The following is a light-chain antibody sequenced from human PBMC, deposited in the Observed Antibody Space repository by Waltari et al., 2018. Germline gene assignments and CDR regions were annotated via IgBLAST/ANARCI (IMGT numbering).Light chain of an antibody. V-gene: IGKV4-1*01. Sequence: DIVMTQSPDSLAVSLGERATINCKSSQSVLYRSDSKNYLAWYQQKPGQPPKLRIYWASTRESGVPDRFSGSGSGTDFTLTISSLQAEDVAVYYCQQYYSAPLTFGPGTKVDIK. J-gene: IGKJ3*01. CDR3: QQYYSAPLT. CDR1: QSVLYRSDSKNY. CDR2: WAS.